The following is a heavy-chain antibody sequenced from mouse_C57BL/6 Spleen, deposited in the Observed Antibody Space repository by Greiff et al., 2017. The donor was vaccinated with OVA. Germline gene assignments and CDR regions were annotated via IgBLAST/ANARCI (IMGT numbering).Heavy chain of an antibody. CDR1: GYTFTSYW. Sequence: QVQLQQSGAELVRPGTSVKLSCKASGYTFTSYWMHWVKQRPGQGLEWIGVIDPSDSYTNYNQKFKGKATLTVDTSSSTAYMQLSSLTSEDSAVYYCARSRGSSYLYYFDYWGQGTTLTVSS. D-gene: IGHD1-1*01. J-gene: IGHJ2*01. V-gene: IGHV1-59*01. CDR2: IDPSDSYT. CDR3: ARSRGSSYLYYFDY.